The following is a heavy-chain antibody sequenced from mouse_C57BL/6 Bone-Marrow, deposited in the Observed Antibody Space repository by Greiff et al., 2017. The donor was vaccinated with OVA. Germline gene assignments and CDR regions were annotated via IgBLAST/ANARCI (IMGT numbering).Heavy chain of an antibody. CDR2: ISYDGSN. J-gene: IGHJ4*01. D-gene: IGHD1-1*01. V-gene: IGHV3-6*01. CDR1: GYSITSGYY. CDR3: AREGAYYYSGYAMDY. Sequence: EVKLMESGPGLLKPSQSLSLTCSVTGYSITSGYYWNWIRQFPGNKLEWMGSISYDGSNNYNPSLTNRISITRDTSKNPFFLKLNSVTTEDTATYYCAREGAYYYSGYAMDYWGQGTAVTVSS.